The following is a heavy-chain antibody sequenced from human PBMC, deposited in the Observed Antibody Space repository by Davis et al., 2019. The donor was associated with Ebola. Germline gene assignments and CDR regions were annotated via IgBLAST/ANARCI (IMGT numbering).Heavy chain of an antibody. CDR3: ARGPGSRESIYRCDF. CDR1: GFTFSAHG. V-gene: IGHV3-33*01. D-gene: IGHD3-10*01. Sequence: GGSLRLSCVASGFTFSAHGMHCVRQAPGKGLEWVSVIWYDDGKFKYYSDSVKGRFTISRDNSKNTLYLQMDSLGAEDTAVYYCARGPGSRESIYRCDFWGQGTLVTVSS. CDR2: IWYDDGKFK. J-gene: IGHJ4*02.